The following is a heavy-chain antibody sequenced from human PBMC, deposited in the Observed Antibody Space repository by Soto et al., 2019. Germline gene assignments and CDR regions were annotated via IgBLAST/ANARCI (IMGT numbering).Heavy chain of an antibody. CDR1: GVSLSTSGMC. V-gene: IGHV2-70*11. Sequence: SGPTLVNPTQALTLTCTFSGVSLSTSGMCVSWIRQPPGKALEWLARIDWDDDKYYSTSLKTRLTISKDTSKHQVVLTMTNMDPVDTATYYCAGGPNSVGWFDPWGQGTLVTVSS. CDR3: AGGPNSVGWFDP. D-gene: IGHD3-10*01. J-gene: IGHJ5*02. CDR2: IDWDDDK.